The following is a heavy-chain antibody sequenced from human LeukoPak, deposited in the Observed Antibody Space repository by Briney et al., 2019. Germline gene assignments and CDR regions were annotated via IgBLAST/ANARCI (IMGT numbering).Heavy chain of an antibody. CDR2: ISGYSGDT. CDR1: GYMFTSYG. D-gene: IGHD3-16*01. J-gene: IGHJ4*02. Sequence: ASVKISCKSSGYMFTSYGVSWLRQAPGQGLEWMGWISGYSGDTKYSKTFQDRITITADAASNTAYMDLRSPRSDDTAVYYCARILITFGGLMFGTFDYWGQGSLVIVSS. V-gene: IGHV1-18*01. CDR3: ARILITFGGLMFGTFDY.